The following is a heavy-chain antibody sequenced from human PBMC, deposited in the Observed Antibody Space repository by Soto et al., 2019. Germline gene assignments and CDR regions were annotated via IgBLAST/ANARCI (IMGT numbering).Heavy chain of an antibody. CDR3: AKCPHTFDRTSYHFRDFDS. J-gene: IGHJ4*02. D-gene: IGHD3-16*02. Sequence: PGGSLRLSCEASRFKFENYAMNWVRQAPGKGLEWVSGISADGTDAKYVDTVKGRFTISRDNSKNTLFLQMNNVRAEDAAVYYCAKCPHTFDRTSYHFRDFDSWGQGTLVTVSS. CDR2: ISADGTDA. CDR1: RFKFENYA. V-gene: IGHV3-23*01.